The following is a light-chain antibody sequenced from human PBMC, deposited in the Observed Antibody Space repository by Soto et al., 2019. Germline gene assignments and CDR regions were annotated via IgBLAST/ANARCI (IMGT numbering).Light chain of an antibody. CDR3: PACDSSLSRSV. CDR2: ANI. CDR1: SSNIGGGYD. J-gene: IGLJ2*01. V-gene: IGLV1-40*01. Sequence: QSVLTQPPSVSGAPGQRVTISCTGSSSNIGGGYDVHWYQQPPGTAPKLLIYANIHRPSGVPDRFSGSKSGTSASLAITGLQAEDEADYYCPACDSSLSRSVFGGGTKLTVL.